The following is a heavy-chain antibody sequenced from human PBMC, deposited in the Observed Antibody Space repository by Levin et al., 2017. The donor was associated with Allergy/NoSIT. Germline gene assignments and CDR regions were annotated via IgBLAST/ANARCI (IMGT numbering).Heavy chain of an antibody. Sequence: GGSLRLSCAASRFTFSTHGMHWVRQAPGKGLEWVAVISYDGSNKYYADSVKGRFTISRDNSKNTLYLQMNSLRPDDTAVYYCAKDSSALDYGDLLDYWGQGTLVTVSS. CDR3: AKDSSALDYGDLLDY. V-gene: IGHV3-30*18. CDR1: RFTFSTHG. D-gene: IGHD4-17*01. CDR2: ISYDGSNK. J-gene: IGHJ4*02.